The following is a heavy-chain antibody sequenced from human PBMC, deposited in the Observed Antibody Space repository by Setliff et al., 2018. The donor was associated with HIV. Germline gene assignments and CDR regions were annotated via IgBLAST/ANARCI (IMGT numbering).Heavy chain of an antibody. CDR2: IYHNGIT. V-gene: IGHV4-59*04. Sequence: SETLSLTCNVSGGSISGYYWSWVRQPPGKGLEWIGTIYHNGITYYNPSLKSRVTISVDSSKNQLSLEVNSVTAADTAVYYCARHKRYCTDGICLSSIDHAFEMWGQGTMVTVSS. J-gene: IGHJ3*02. CDR1: GGSISGYY. D-gene: IGHD2-8*01. CDR3: ARHKRYCTDGICLSSIDHAFEM.